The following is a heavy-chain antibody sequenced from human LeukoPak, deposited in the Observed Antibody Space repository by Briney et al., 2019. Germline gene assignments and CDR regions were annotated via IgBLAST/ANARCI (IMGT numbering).Heavy chain of an antibody. CDR1: GFTVSSNY. J-gene: IGHJ3*02. CDR3: ASEEPLGAFDI. Sequence: PGGSLRLSCAASGFTVSSNYMSWVRQAPGKGLEWVSVIYSGGSTYYADSVKGRFTISRDNSKTTLYLQMNSLSAEDTAVYYCASEEPLGAFDIWGQGTMVTVSS. V-gene: IGHV3-53*01. D-gene: IGHD1-14*01. CDR2: IYSGGST.